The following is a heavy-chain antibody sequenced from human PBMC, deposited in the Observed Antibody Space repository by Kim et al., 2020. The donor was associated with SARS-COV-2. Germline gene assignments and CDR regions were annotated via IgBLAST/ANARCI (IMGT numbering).Heavy chain of an antibody. CDR3: TTAYSSWYKPYYFDY. CDR2: IKSKTDGGTT. V-gene: IGHV3-15*01. Sequence: GGSLRLSCAASGFTFSNAWMSWVRQAPGKGLEWVGRIKSKTDGGTTDYTAPVKGRFTISRHDSKNTLYLQMNSLKTEDTAVYYCTTAYSSWYKPYYFDYWGQGTLVTVSS. CDR1: GFTFSNAW. J-gene: IGHJ4*02. D-gene: IGHD6-13*01.